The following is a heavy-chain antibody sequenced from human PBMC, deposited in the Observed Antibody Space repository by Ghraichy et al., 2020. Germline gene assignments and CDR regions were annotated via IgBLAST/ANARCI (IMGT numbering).Heavy chain of an antibody. V-gene: IGHV3-23*01. J-gene: IGHJ6*02. CDR3: AKFLGSFWSYGLDV. CDR2: ISDSGVST. Sequence: GGSLRLSCAASGFTFNNYAMSWVRQAPGKGLEWVSDISDSGVSTYYAGSVQGRFTISRDNSQNMVYLQMNSLRAEDTALYYCAKFLGSFWSYGLDVWGQGTTVTVSS. D-gene: IGHD6-13*01. CDR1: GFTFNNYA.